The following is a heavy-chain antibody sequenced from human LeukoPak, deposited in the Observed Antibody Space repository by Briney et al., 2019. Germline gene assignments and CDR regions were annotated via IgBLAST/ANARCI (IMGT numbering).Heavy chain of an antibody. D-gene: IGHD6-6*01. CDR1: GGSISSSSYY. V-gene: IGHV4-39*01. J-gene: IGHJ4*02. CDR2: IYYSGST. CDR3: VRRVVADRPFDY. Sequence: KSSETLSLTCTVSGGSISSSSYYWGWIRQPPGKGLEWIGSIYYSGSTYYNPSLKSRVTISVDTSKNQFSLKLSSVTAADTAVYYCVRRVVADRPFDYWGQGTLVTVSS.